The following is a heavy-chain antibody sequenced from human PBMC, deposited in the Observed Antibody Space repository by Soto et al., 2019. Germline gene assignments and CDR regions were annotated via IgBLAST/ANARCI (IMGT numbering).Heavy chain of an antibody. CDR3: ARHFDYDSLGDFFDY. V-gene: IGHV4-59*08. J-gene: IGHJ4*02. Sequence: SETLSLTCTVSGGSISSYYWSWIRQPPGKGLEWIGYIYYSGSTNYNPSLKSRVTISVDTSKNQFSLKLSSVTAADTALYYCARHFDYDSLGDFFDYWGQGALVTVSS. D-gene: IGHD5-12*01. CDR1: GGSISSYY. CDR2: IYYSGST.